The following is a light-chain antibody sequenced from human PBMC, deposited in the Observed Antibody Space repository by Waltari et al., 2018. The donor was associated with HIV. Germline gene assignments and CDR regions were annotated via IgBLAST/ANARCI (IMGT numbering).Light chain of an antibody. CDR1: SRRTYY. V-gene: IGLV3-19*01. Sequence: SSELTQDPAVSVALGQTLRITCRGDSRRTYYGSWYQQKPGQAPILVIYGKNYRPSGIPERFSGSNSENTASLIITGAQAEDEADYYCNSRDTSGNRLLFGGGTKLTVI. CDR2: GKN. J-gene: IGLJ3*02. CDR3: NSRDTSGNRLL.